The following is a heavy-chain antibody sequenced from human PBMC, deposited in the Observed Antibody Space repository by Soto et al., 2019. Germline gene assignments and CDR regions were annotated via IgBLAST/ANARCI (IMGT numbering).Heavy chain of an antibody. CDR3: ARGGGSTKVDY. CDR2: TSNSGST. J-gene: IGHJ4*02. Sequence: QVQLQESGPGLVKPSQTLSLTCTVSGGSITSSGYYWSWIRQHPGEGLEWIGFTSNSGSTSYNPSLKGRVTISVDTSSNQFSRHLKSVTAADTAVYYCARGGGSTKVDYWGQGTLVTVSP. V-gene: IGHV4-31*03. D-gene: IGHD2-2*01. CDR1: GGSITSSGYY.